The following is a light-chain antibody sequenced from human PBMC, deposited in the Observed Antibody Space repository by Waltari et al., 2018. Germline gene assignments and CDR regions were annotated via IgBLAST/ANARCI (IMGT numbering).Light chain of an antibody. V-gene: IGLV3-1*01. CDR2: QDS. CDR3: QAWDSSTVV. CDR1: TLGDQY. J-gene: IGLJ2*01. Sequence: SYELTQPPSVSVSPGQTASITCSGDTLGDQYVSWYQLKPGQSPVLVIYQDSQRPSGIPERFSGSNSGNTATLTISGTQAMDEADYYCQAWDSSTVVFGGGTKLTVL.